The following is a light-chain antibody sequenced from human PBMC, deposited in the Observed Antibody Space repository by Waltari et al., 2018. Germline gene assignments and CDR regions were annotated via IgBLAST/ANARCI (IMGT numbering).Light chain of an antibody. V-gene: IGLV2-11*01. Sequence: QAALTQPPSVSGSPGQSVTISCTGTSSDIGGYNYVSWYQQHPGKAPKLMIYDVSKRPSGFSERFSGSKSGNTASLTISGLQAEDEADYYCSSYAGSNTLLFGGGTRLTVL. CDR3: SSYAGSNTLL. J-gene: IGLJ2*01. CDR1: SSDIGGYNY. CDR2: DVS.